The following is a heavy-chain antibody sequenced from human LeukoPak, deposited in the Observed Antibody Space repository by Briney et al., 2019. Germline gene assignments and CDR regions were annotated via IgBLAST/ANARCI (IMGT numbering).Heavy chain of an antibody. D-gene: IGHD5-12*01. Sequence: SETLSLTCAVSGGSISSSNWWSWVRQPPGKGLEWIGEIYHSGSTNYNPSLKSRVTISVDTSKNQFSLKLSSVTAADTAVYYCARNRGGPSIVATIIGGFDYWGQGTLVTVSS. J-gene: IGHJ4*02. CDR3: ARNRGGPSIVATIIGGFDY. V-gene: IGHV4-4*02. CDR2: IYHSGST. CDR1: GGSISSSNW.